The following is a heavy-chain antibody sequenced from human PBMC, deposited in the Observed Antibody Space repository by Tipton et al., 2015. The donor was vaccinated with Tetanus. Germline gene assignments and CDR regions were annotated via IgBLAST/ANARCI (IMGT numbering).Heavy chain of an antibody. Sequence: TLSLTCDVSGGPVSSSNWWSWVRQAPGKGLEWIGEIYYSGTTNYNPSLKSRVTISTDKSKNQVSLRLNSVTAADTAVYYCARANNEFPKKGPFDSWGQGSLVIVS. CDR3: ARANNEFPKKGPFDS. J-gene: IGHJ4*02. CDR2: IYYSGTT. V-gene: IGHV4-4*02. CDR1: GGPVSSSNW. D-gene: IGHD1-1*01.